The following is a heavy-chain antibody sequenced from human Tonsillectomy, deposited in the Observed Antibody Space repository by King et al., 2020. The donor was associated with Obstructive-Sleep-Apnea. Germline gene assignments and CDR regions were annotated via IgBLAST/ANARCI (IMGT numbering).Heavy chain of an antibody. CDR3: ARGEINESSGYDAFDI. V-gene: IGHV1-69*10. J-gene: IGHJ3*02. CDR2: IIPILDIT. Sequence: QLVQSGAEVKKPGSSVKVACKASGGTFSSYAITWMRQAPGQGLEWMGGIIPILDITDYAQKFQGRVTINADKSTSTAYMELSSLRSEDTAVYYCARGEINESSGYDAFDIWGQGTMVTVSS. D-gene: IGHD3-22*01. CDR1: GGTFSSYA.